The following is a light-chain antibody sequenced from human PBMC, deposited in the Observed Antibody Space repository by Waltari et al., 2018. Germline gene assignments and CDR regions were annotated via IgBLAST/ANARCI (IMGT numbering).Light chain of an antibody. J-gene: IGKJ1*01. Sequence: EIVLTQSPGTLSLSPGERATLSCRASQRVSSSYLAWYQQTPGQAPRLISYGASSRATGIPDRFSGSGSGTDFTLTISRLEPEDFAVYYCQQYGSSPSWTFGQGTKVEIK. CDR1: QRVSSSY. V-gene: IGKV3-20*01. CDR3: QQYGSSPSWT. CDR2: GAS.